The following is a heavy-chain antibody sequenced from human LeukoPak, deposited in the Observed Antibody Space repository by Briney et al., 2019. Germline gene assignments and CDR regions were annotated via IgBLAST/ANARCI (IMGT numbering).Heavy chain of an antibody. CDR2: ISSSGSTI. V-gene: IGHV3-48*03. D-gene: IGHD3-22*01. Sequence: GGSLRLSCAASGFTFSSYEMNWVRQAPGKGLEWVSYISSSGSTIYYADSVKGRFTISKDNAKNSLYLQMNSLRAEDTAVYYCARDWKPDYYDSSGYSPLFDYWGQGTLVTVSS. CDR3: ARDWKPDYYDSSGYSPLFDY. J-gene: IGHJ4*02. CDR1: GFTFSSYE.